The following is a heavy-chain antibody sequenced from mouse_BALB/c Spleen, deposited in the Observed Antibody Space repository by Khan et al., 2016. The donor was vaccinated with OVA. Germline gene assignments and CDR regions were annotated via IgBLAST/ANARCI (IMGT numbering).Heavy chain of an antibody. V-gene: IGHV2-6-1*01. CDR1: GFSLTNYG. D-gene: IGHD2-10*01. CDR3: ARQPYYHYNIMDY. CDR2: IWSDGST. J-gene: IGHJ4*01. Sequence: VELVESGPGLVAPSQSLSNTCTISGFSLTNYGVHWIRQPPGKGLEWLVVIWSDGSTTYNSALKSRLTISKDNSKSQVFLKMNSRQTDDTAMYFCARQPYYHYNIMDYWGQGTSVTVSS.